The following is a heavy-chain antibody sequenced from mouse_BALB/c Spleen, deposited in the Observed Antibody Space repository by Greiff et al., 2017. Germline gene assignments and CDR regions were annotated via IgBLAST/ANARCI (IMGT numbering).Heavy chain of an antibody. D-gene: IGHD2-4*01. V-gene: IGHV5-6*01. J-gene: IGHJ2*01. CDR2: ISSGGSYT. CDR3: ARSGGDYDYLDY. CDR1: GFTFSSYG. Sequence: EVQGVESGGDLVKPGGSLKLSCAASGFTFSSYGMSWVRQTPDKRLEWVATISSGGSYTYYPDSVKGRFTISRDNARNTLYLQMSSLKSEDTAMYYCARSGGDYDYLDYWGQGTTLTVSS.